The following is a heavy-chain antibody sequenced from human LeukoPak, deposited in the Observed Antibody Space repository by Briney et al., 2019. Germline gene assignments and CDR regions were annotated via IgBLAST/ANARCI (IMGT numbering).Heavy chain of an antibody. CDR2: IYYSGST. D-gene: IGHD3-3*01. J-gene: IGHJ4*02. CDR1: GGSISSYY. V-gene: IGHV4-59*01. Sequence: SETLSLTCTVSGGSISSYYWSWIRQPPGKGLEWIGYIYYSGSTNYNPSLKSRVTISVDTSKNQFSLKLSSVTAADTAVYYCVRADYDFWSGYSAFDYWGQGTLVTVSS. CDR3: VRADYDFWSGYSAFDY.